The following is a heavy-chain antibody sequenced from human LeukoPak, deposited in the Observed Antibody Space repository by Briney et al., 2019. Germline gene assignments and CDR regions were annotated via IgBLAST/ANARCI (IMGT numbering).Heavy chain of an antibody. J-gene: IGHJ5*02. CDR2: IYYSGST. V-gene: IGHV4-59*01. Sequence: SETLSLTCTVSGGSICSYYWSWIRQPPGKGLEWIGYIYYSGSTNYNPSLKSRVTISVDTSKNQFSLKLSSVTAADTAVYYCARAPPYCSSTSCRFDPWGQGTLVTVSS. CDR1: GGSICSYY. D-gene: IGHD2-2*01. CDR3: ARAPPYCSSTSCRFDP.